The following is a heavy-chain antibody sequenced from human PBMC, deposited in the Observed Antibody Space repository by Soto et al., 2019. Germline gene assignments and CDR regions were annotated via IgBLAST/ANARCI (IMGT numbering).Heavy chain of an antibody. CDR3: ASDDSLGQHLVYHFDN. Sequence: EVQLVESGGGLVQPGGSLRLSCAATGFSFGRYAMNWVRQPPGKGLEWVAYISASSTNIDYADSVKGRFTVSRDNAQNSLSLQMTSLRDEDTAVYFCASDDSLGQHLVYHFDNWGQGTRVTVSS. CDR2: ISASSTNI. D-gene: IGHD6-13*01. J-gene: IGHJ4*02. V-gene: IGHV3-48*02. CDR1: GFSFGRYA.